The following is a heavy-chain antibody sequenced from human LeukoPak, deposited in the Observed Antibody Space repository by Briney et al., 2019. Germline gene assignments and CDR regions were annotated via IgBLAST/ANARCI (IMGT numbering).Heavy chain of an antibody. CDR1: GYTFTGYY. CDR2: INPNSGGT. Sequence: ASVKVSCKASGYTFTGYYMHWVRQAPGQGLEWMGWINPNSGGTNYAQKFQGRVTMTRDTSISTAYMELSSLRSEDTAVYCCATERGGIEYYYGSGRPAFNWFDPWGQGTLVTVSS. CDR3: ATERGGIEYYYGSGRPAFNWFDP. V-gene: IGHV1-2*02. D-gene: IGHD3-10*01. J-gene: IGHJ5*02.